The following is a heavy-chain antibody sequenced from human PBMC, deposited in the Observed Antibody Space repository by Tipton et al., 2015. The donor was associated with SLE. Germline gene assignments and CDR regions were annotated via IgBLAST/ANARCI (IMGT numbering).Heavy chain of an antibody. CDR2: INWNSGTK. J-gene: IGHJ6*02. Sequence: SLRLSCATSGFSFDDYALNWVRQAPGKGLEWVAGINWNSGTKVYADSVKGRFSISRDNAKKSLYLQMNSVRAEDTALYYCTKDNSDPRRYYYSGMDVWGQGTTVTVSS. V-gene: IGHV3-9*01. CDR3: TKDNSDPRRYYYSGMDV. D-gene: IGHD2-21*02. CDR1: GFSFDDYA.